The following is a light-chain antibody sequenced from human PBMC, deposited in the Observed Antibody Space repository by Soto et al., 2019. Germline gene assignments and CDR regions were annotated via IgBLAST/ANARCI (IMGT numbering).Light chain of an antibody. J-gene: IGKJ5*01. V-gene: IGKV3-20*01. CDR2: GAF. CDR3: QHDGTSPPVT. CDR1: QSISDSS. Sequence: EVVLTQSPGTLSLSPGERATLSCRASQSISDSSLAWYQQKVGQAPRLLIYGAFSRATGIPDRFRGSGSGTDFTLTINRLEPEDFAMYYCQHDGTSPPVTFGQGTRLEI.